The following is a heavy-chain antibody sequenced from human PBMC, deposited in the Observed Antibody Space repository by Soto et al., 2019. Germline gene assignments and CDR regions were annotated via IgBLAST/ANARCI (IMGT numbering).Heavy chain of an antibody. Sequence: GGSLRLSCAASGFTFSSYEMNWVRQAPGKGLEWASYISSSGSTIYYADSVKGRFTISRDNAKNSLYLQMNSLRAEDTAVYYCARGGLYSSSWYYYYGMDVWGQGTTVTVSS. CDR1: GFTFSSYE. CDR2: ISSSGSTI. V-gene: IGHV3-48*03. J-gene: IGHJ6*02. CDR3: ARGGLYSSSWYYYYGMDV. D-gene: IGHD6-13*01.